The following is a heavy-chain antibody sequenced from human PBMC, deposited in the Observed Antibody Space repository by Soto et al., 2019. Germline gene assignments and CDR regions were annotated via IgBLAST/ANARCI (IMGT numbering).Heavy chain of an antibody. V-gene: IGHV3-48*02. CDR2: ISSSSSTI. CDR3: ARDRSPIVATRSFDY. Sequence: GGSLRLSCAASGFTFSSYSMNWVRQAPGKGLEWVSYISSSSSTIYYADSVKGRFTISRDNAKNSLYLQMNSLRDEDTAVYYCARDRSPIVATRSFDYWGQGTLVTVSS. CDR1: GFTFSSYS. J-gene: IGHJ4*02. D-gene: IGHD5-12*01.